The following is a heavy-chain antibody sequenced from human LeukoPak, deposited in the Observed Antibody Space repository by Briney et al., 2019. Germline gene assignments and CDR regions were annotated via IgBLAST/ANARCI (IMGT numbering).Heavy chain of an antibody. D-gene: IGHD3-16*01. V-gene: IGHV3-48*04. CDR3: ARDSSEEWGEISDAFDT. CDR1: GFTFSSYA. Sequence: GGSLRLSCATSGFTFSSYAMSWVRQAPGKGLEWVSYISSSTSTIYYADSVKGRFTISRDNAKNSLYLQMNSLRAEDTAVYYCARDSSEEWGEISDAFDTWGQGTMVTVSS. J-gene: IGHJ3*02. CDR2: ISSSTSTI.